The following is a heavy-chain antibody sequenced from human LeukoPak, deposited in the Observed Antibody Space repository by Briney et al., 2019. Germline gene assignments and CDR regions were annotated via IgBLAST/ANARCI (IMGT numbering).Heavy chain of an antibody. CDR2: IIPIFGTA. D-gene: IGHD5-18*01. V-gene: IGHV1-69*13. Sequence: SVKVSCTASGGTFITYAISWVGQAPGQGREGMGGIIPIFGTANYAHKFHGRVTIPADQSTSTAYIELSSLRSEDTAVYYCARPGYSDPFDYWGQGTLVTVSS. CDR3: ARPGYSDPFDY. CDR1: GGTFITYA. J-gene: IGHJ4*02.